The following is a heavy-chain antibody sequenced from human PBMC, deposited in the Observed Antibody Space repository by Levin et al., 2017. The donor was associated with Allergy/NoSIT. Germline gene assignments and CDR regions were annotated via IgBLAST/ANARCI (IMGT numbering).Heavy chain of an antibody. CDR1: GFTFSSYW. D-gene: IGHD6-19*01. Sequence: GESLKISCAASGFTFSSYWMSWVRQAPGKGLEWVANIKQDGNEKYYVDSVKGRFTISRDNAKNSLYLQMNSLRAEDTAVYYCARVAVAGQDAFDIWGQGTMVTVSS. CDR2: IKQDGNEK. CDR3: ARVAVAGQDAFDI. V-gene: IGHV3-7*01. J-gene: IGHJ3*02.